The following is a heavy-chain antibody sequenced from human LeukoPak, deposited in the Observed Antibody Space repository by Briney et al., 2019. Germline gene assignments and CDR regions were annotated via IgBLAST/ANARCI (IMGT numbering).Heavy chain of an antibody. Sequence: PSETLSLTCTVSGGSISNYYWSWIRQPPGKGLEWIGYFHYSGSTNNNPSLKSRVTISVDTSKNQFSLKLSSVTAADTAVYYCARVNGYWFDPWGQGTLVTVSS. D-gene: IGHD2-8*01. CDR1: GGSISNYY. V-gene: IGHV4-59*12. CDR2: FHYSGST. CDR3: ARVNGYWFDP. J-gene: IGHJ5*02.